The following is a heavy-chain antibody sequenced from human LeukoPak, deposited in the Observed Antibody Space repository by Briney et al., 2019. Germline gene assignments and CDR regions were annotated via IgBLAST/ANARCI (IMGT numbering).Heavy chain of an antibody. Sequence: SETLSLTCTVSGVSISSSDYYWGWIRQPPGEGLQWIGNIYYSGSIYYNPSLKSRVTMSVDTSKNQFSLKLSSVTAAETAVYYCAGQPITRYCGTSICTNWFDPWGQGTLVTVSA. CDR1: GVSISSSDYY. V-gene: IGHV4-39*01. J-gene: IGHJ5*02. CDR2: IYYSGSI. D-gene: IGHD2-2*01. CDR3: AGQPITRYCGTSICTNWFDP.